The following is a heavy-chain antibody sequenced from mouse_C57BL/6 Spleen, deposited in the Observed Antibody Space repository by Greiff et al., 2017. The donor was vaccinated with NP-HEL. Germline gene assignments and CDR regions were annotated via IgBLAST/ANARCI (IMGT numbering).Heavy chain of an antibody. V-gene: IGHV3-6*01. D-gene: IGHD2-4*01. J-gene: IGHJ1*03. CDR3: ARDADYYV. CDR2: ISYDGSN. CDR1: GYSITSGYY. Sequence: ESGPGLVKPSQSLSLTCSVTGYSITSGYYWNWIRQFPGNKLEWMGYISYDGSNNYNPSFKNRISITRDTSKNQFFLKLNSVTTEYTATYYCARDADYYVWGTGTTVTVSS.